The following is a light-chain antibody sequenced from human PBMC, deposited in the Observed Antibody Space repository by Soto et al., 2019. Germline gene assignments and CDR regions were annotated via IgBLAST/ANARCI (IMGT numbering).Light chain of an antibody. Sequence: DIQMTQSPSTLSASVGDTVTITCRASQNIDTFLAWYQQKPGKAPMFLIYNASTLGSGVPSRFSGSGSGTAFTLTIRSLQPYDFDTYYCQQYTTYPLTFGHGTKLEIK. CDR2: NAS. V-gene: IGKV1-5*03. J-gene: IGKJ2*01. CDR1: QNIDTF. CDR3: QQYTTYPLT.